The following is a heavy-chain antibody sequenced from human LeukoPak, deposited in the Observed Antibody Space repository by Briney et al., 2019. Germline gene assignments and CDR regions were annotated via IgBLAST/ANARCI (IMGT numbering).Heavy chain of an antibody. CDR1: GFTFSSYA. V-gene: IGHV3-23*01. Sequence: GGSLRLSCAASGFTFSSYAMSWVRQAPGKGLEWVSSISGSGSTTYYAESVKGRFTISRDNSKNTVYLQMNRLRGEDTAVFYCAKDRREGYCSGDTCYYYYYYMDVWGKGTTVTVSS. J-gene: IGHJ6*03. CDR3: AKDRREGYCSGDTCYYYYYYMDV. CDR2: ISGSGSTT. D-gene: IGHD2-15*01.